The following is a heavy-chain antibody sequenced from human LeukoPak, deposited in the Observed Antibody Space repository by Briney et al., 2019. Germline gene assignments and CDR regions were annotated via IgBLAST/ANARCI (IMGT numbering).Heavy chain of an antibody. CDR1: GGSFSGYY. CDR2: INHSGST. Sequence: ASETLSLTCALDGGSFSGYYWSWIRQPPGKGLEWIGEINHSGSTNYNPSLKSRVTISVDTSKNQFSLKLSSVTAADTAVYYCARVAIFGVVVNWFDPWGQGTLVTV. V-gene: IGHV4-34*01. D-gene: IGHD3-3*01. CDR3: ARVAIFGVVVNWFDP. J-gene: IGHJ5*02.